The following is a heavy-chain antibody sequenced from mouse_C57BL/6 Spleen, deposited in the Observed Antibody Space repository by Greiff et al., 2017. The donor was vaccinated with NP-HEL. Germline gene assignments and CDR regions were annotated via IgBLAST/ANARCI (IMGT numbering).Heavy chain of an antibody. D-gene: IGHD1-1*01. CDR3: ADYYGSREDWFAY. CDR1: GYSITSGYC. J-gene: IGHJ3*01. V-gene: IGHV3-6*01. Sequence: EVQLQESGPGLVKPSQSLSLTCSVTGYSITSGYCWNWIRQFPGNKLEWMGYISYDGSNNYNPSLKNRISITRDTSKNQFFLKLNSVTTEDTATYYCADYYGSREDWFAYWGQGTLVTVSA. CDR2: ISYDGSN.